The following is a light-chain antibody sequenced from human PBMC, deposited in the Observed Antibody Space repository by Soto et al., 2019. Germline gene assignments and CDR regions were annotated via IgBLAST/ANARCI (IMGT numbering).Light chain of an antibody. Sequence: VLTQSPGTLSLSPGERATLSCRASQSVGTYLAWYQQKPGQAPRLLIYGASTRATGIPARFSGSGSGTEFTLTISSLQSEDFAVYYCQQYNNWPPWTFGQGTKVDI. CDR1: QSVGTY. V-gene: IGKV3-15*01. CDR3: QQYNNWPPWT. J-gene: IGKJ1*01. CDR2: GAS.